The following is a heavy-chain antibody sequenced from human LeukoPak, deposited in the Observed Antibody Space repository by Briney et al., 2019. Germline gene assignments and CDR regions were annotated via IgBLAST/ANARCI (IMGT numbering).Heavy chain of an antibody. CDR2: ISAYNGNT. Sequence: ASVKVSCKASGYTFTSYGISWVRQAPGQGLEWMGWISAYNGNTNYAQKLQGRVTMTTDTSTSTAYMELRSLRSDDTAVYYCARDRQQLGDTHDAFDIWGQGTMVTVSS. D-gene: IGHD6-13*01. J-gene: IGHJ3*02. CDR3: ARDRQQLGDTHDAFDI. CDR1: GYTFTSYG. V-gene: IGHV1-18*01.